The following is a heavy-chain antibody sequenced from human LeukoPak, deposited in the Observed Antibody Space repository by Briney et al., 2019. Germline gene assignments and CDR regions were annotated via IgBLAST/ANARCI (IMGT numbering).Heavy chain of an antibody. J-gene: IGHJ3*02. CDR2: ISDSGGGT. CDR3: AKAGGGMAAMRTLGTFDI. V-gene: IGHV3-23*01. Sequence: QPGGSLRLSCVASGFTFNSYAMNWVRQAPGKGLEWVSSISDSGGGTYYADSVKGRFTISRDNSKNTLYLQMNSLSAEDTAVYYCAKAGGGMAAMRTLGTFDIWGQGTMVTVSS. D-gene: IGHD5-24*01. CDR1: GFTFNSYA.